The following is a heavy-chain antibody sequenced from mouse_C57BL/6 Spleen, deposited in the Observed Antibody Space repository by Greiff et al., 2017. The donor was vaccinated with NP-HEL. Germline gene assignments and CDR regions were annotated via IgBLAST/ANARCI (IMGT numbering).Heavy chain of an antibody. Sequence: EVQGVESGGGFVQPGGSLKLSCAASGFTFSDYYLYWVRQTPEKRLEWVAYISNGGGSTYYPDTVKGRFTISRDNAKNTLYLQMSRLKSEDTAMYYCARHDAMDYWGQGTSVTVSS. J-gene: IGHJ4*01. CDR3: ARHDAMDY. V-gene: IGHV5-12*01. CDR1: GFTFSDYY. CDR2: ISNGGGST.